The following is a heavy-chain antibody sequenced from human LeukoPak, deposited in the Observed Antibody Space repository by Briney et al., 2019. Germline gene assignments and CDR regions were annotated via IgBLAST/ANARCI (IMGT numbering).Heavy chain of an antibody. V-gene: IGHV3-23*01. D-gene: IGHD3-10*01. CDR3: AKDVMLRGVNPYYFDY. J-gene: IGHJ4*02. CDR2: ISGTGVGT. Sequence: GGSLRLSCAASGFTFSNYAMTWVRQAPGKGLECVSAISGTGVGTYYADSVKGRFTISRDNSRSTLHLQMNSLRAEDTALYYCAKDVMLRGVNPYYFDYWGQGTLVTVSS. CDR1: GFTFSNYA.